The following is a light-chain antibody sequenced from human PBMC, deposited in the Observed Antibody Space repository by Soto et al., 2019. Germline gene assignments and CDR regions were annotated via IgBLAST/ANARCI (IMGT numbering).Light chain of an antibody. V-gene: IGKV1-5*01. CDR1: QSISSW. CDR3: QQYNNWPT. CDR2: DAS. Sequence: DIQMTQSPSTLAASVGDRVTITCRASQSISSWLAWYQQKPGKAPKLLIYDASSLESGVPSRFSGSGSGTEFTLTISSLQSEDFAVYYCQQYNNWPTFGPGPRWIS. J-gene: IGKJ3*01.